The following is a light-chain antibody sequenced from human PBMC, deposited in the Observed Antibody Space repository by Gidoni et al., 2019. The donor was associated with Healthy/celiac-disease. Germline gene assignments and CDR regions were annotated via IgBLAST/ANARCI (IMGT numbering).Light chain of an antibody. V-gene: IGLV2-23*02. CDR2: EVS. CDR3: CSYAGSSTFYV. Sequence: QSALPHPASVSGSPGQSITISCTGTSSDVGSYNLVSWYQQHPGKAPKLMIYEVSKRPSGVSNRFSGSKSGNTASLTISGLQAEDEADYYCCSYAGSSTFYVFGTGTKVTVL. CDR1: SSDVGSYNL. J-gene: IGLJ1*01.